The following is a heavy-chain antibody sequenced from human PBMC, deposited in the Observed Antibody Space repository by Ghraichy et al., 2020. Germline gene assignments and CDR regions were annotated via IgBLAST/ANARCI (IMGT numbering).Heavy chain of an antibody. D-gene: IGHD6-19*01. V-gene: IGHV3-7*01. CDR1: GFTFSSYW. J-gene: IGHJ6*02. CDR2: IKQDGSEK. CDR3: ASSSKDYYYYGMDV. Sequence: LSLTCAASGFTFSSYWMSWVRQAPGKGLEWVANIKQDGSEKYYVDSVKGRFTISRDNAKNSLYLQMNSLRAEDTAVYYCASSSKDYYYYGMDVWGQGTTVTVSS.